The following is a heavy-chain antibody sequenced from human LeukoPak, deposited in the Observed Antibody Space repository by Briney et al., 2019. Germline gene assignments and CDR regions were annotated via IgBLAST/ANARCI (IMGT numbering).Heavy chain of an antibody. V-gene: IGHV3-30-3*01. CDR1: GFTFSSYA. D-gene: IGHD3-22*01. Sequence: SGGSLRLSCAASGFTFSSYAMHWVRQAPGKGLEWVAVISYDGSNKYYADSVKGRFTISRDNSKNTLYLQMNSLRTEDTAVYYCARELGGMIVVGYGMDVWGQGTTVTVSS. CDR2: ISYDGSNK. J-gene: IGHJ6*02. CDR3: ARELGGMIVVGYGMDV.